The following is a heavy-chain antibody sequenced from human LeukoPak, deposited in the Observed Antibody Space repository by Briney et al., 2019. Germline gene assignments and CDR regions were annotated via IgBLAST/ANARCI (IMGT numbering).Heavy chain of an antibody. CDR3: ARWREYGDFFDY. V-gene: IGHV4-4*07. J-gene: IGHJ4*01. Sequence: SETLSLTCTVPGDSMRNYYWSWIRQPAGKGLEWIGRIFSSGKTSYNPSLKSRVSMSVDTSKSQFSLSLSSVTAADTAVYYCARWREYGDFFDYWGQGTLVSVSS. D-gene: IGHD4-17*01. CDR2: IFSSGKT. CDR1: GDSMRNYY.